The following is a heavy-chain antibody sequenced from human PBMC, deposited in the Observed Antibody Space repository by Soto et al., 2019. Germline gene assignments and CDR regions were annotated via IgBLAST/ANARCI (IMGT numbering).Heavy chain of an antibody. CDR2: ISYDGSNK. CDR3: AKANGYSSGWYYFDY. V-gene: IGHV3-30*18. D-gene: IGHD6-19*01. J-gene: IGHJ4*02. Sequence: QVQLVESGGGVVQPGRSLRLSCAASGFTFSSYGMHWVRQAPGKGLEWVAVISYDGSNKYYADSVKGRFTISRDNSKNTLYLPMTSLRAEDTAVYYCAKANGYSSGWYYFDYWGQGTLVTVSS. CDR1: GFTFSSYG.